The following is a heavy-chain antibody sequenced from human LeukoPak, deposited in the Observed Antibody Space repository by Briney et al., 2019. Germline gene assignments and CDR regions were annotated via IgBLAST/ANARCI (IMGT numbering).Heavy chain of an antibody. J-gene: IGHJ5*02. CDR1: GGSFSGYY. CDR2: INHSGST. D-gene: IGHD6-13*01. Sequence: RASETLSLTCAVYGGSFSGYYWSWIRQSPGKGLEWIGEINHSGSTNYNPSLKSRVTISVDTSKNQFSLKLSSVTAADTAVYYCATAAGYWFDPWGQGTLVTVSS. V-gene: IGHV4-34*01. CDR3: ATAAGYWFDP.